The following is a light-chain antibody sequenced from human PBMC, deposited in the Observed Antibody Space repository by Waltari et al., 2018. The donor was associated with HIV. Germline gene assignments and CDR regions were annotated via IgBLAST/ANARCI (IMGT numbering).Light chain of an antibody. CDR2: DVD. V-gene: IGLV2-14*03. CDR1: AIDFGLYKF. Sequence: AVTQPASVSGLPGQSTTISCTVDAIDFGLYKFVSWYQQHSDKPPRLLLHDVDSRASGVSDRFSGSMSGNTASLTISGLRAEDEGHYYCASFTDDNTVIFGGGTEVTVL. CDR3: ASFTDDNTVI. J-gene: IGLJ2*01.